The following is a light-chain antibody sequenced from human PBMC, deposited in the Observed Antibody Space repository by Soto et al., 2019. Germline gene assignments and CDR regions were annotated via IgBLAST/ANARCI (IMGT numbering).Light chain of an antibody. V-gene: IGKV1-5*01. CDR3: QQYNSYTWP. J-gene: IGKJ1*01. Sequence: IQMTQSPSTLSTYVGDRVTITCRASQSLSSRLAWYQQIPGKAPKLLIYDAFSLQSGVPSRLSGSGSGTEFSLTISSLQPDDFATYYCQQYNSYTWPFGQGTKVDIX. CDR2: DAF. CDR1: QSLSSR.